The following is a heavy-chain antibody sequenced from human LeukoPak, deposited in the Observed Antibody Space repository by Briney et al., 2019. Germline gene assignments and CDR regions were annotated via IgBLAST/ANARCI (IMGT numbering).Heavy chain of an antibody. CDR1: GFTFSSYG. D-gene: IGHD2-21*02. V-gene: IGHV3-33*01. CDR2: IWYDGSNK. CDR3: AREGRCGGDCYYDY. J-gene: IGHJ4*02. Sequence: RGSLRLSCAASGFTFSSYGMHWVRQAPGKGLEWVAVIWYDGSNKYYADSVKGRFTISRDNSKNTLYLQMNSLRAEDTAVYYCAREGRCGGDCYYDYWGQGTLVTVSS.